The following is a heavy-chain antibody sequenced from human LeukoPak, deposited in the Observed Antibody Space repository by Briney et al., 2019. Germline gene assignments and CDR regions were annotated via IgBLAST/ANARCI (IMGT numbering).Heavy chain of an antibody. D-gene: IGHD1-1*01. CDR1: GGSISGSTYY. J-gene: IGHJ3*02. CDR2: IYYSGYT. Sequence: SETLSLTCNVSGGSISGSTYYWGWIRQPPGKGLQWIGSIYYSGYTYYNPSLKRRVTISVDTSNNQFSLRLSSVTATDTAVYYCARHVWQQLDSDAFDIWGQGTMVTVSS. V-gene: IGHV4-39*01. CDR3: ARHVWQQLDSDAFDI.